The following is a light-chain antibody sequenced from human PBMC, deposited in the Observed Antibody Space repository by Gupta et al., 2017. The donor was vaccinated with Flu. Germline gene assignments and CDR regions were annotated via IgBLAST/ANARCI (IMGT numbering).Light chain of an antibody. CDR3: KQRSIWPFA. CDR1: QSLGYNDVNIY. Sequence: DGVMAPSPRSLAVTLGQPASLSSRSRQSLGYNDVNIYLHWNQQRPGQSPRRLIYHVSHRESGVPIRFSGSGSGTDFTLNITSVEAEDFGVYYCKQRSIWPFAFGRGTKLEIK. CDR2: HVS. V-gene: IGKV2-30*01. J-gene: IGKJ1*01.